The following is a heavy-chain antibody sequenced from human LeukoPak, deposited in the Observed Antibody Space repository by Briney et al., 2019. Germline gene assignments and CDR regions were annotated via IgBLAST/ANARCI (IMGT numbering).Heavy chain of an antibody. V-gene: IGHV3-48*03. CDR1: GFTVSSYE. J-gene: IGHJ4*02. CDR3: ARGLMGGYPYFEN. Sequence: GGSLRLSCAASGFTVSSYEMNWVRQAPGKGLEWVSFISRSVRTIYYADSVKGRFTISRDNAKNSLYLQMNSLRAEDTAFYYCARGLMGGYPYFENWGQGTLVTVSS. D-gene: IGHD3-22*01. CDR2: ISRSVRTI.